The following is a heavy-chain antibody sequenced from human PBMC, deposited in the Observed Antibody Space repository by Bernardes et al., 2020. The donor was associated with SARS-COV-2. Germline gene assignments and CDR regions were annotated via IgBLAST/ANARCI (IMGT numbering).Heavy chain of an antibody. D-gene: IGHD2-21*01. J-gene: IGHJ6*02. V-gene: IGHV4-39*01. CDR1: GASVTSSTYY. CDR3: ARRREVDYSYYNMDV. CDR2: MHYDGRS. Sequence: SETLSLTCKVSGASVTSSTYYYEWIRQPPGKGLEWIGTMHYDGRSFYNPSLKSRVALFADSSRNQFSLKVTSTTAADTATYYCARRREVDYSYYNMDVWGQGTSVTVSS.